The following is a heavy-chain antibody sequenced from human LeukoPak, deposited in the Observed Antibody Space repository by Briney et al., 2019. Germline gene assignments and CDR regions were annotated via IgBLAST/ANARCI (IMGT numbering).Heavy chain of an antibody. CDR2: INHSGST. D-gene: IGHD3-22*01. V-gene: IGHV4-34*01. CDR1: GGSFSGYY. CDR3: ARSSEGRYYYDSSGYSYYYYYMDV. Sequence: SETLSLTCAVYGGSFSGYYWSWIRQPPGKGLEWIGEINHSGSTNYNPSLKSRVTISVDTSKNQFSLKLTSVTAADTAVYYCARSSEGRYYYDSSGYSYYYYYMDVWGKGTTVTISS. J-gene: IGHJ6*03.